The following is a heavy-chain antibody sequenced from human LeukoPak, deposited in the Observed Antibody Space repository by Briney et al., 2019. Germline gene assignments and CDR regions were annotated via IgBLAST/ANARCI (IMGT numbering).Heavy chain of an antibody. CDR2: INHSGST. J-gene: IGHJ4*02. CDR1: GGSFSGYY. Sequence: SETLSLTRAVYGGSFSGYYWSWIRQPPGKGLEWIGEINHSGSTNYNPSLKSRVTISVDTSKNQFSLKLSSVTAADTAVYYCARAVAVAGTPYYFDYWGQGTLVTVSS. V-gene: IGHV4-34*01. D-gene: IGHD6-19*01. CDR3: ARAVAVAGTPYYFDY.